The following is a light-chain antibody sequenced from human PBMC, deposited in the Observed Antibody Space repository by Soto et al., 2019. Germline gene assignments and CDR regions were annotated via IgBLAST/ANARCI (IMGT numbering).Light chain of an antibody. V-gene: IGLV2-11*01. CDR2: DVS. CDR3: CSYAGSDAFCG. CDR1: SSDVGGYNY. Sequence: QSALTQPRSVSGSPGQSVTISCTGTSSDVGGYNYVSWYQQHPGKAPKLMIYDVSKRPSGVPDRFSGSKSGNTASLTISGPQAEDEAEYNCCSYAGSDAFCGFGTGTKVPVL. J-gene: IGLJ1*01.